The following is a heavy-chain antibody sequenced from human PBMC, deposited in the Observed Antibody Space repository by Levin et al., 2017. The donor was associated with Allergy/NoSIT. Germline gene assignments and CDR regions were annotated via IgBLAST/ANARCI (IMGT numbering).Heavy chain of an antibody. CDR2: ISSTGRSI. Sequence: GASVKVSCAASGFTFSSYSMNWVRQASGKGLEWVSSISSTGRSIYYADSVKGRFTVSRDNAMNSVYLQMNSLRAEDAAVYYCARDTPYCGAGCYSLVDYWGQGTLVTVS. J-gene: IGHJ4*02. V-gene: IGHV3-21*01. CDR3: ARDTPYCGAGCYSLVDY. CDR1: GFTFSSYS. D-gene: IGHD2-21*02.